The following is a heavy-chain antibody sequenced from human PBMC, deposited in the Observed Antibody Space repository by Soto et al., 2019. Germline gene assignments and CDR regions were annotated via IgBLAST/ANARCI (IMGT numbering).Heavy chain of an antibody. Sequence: QVQLVQSGAEVKKPGASVKVSCQASGYTFTSYTLHWVRQAPGQGPEWMGWTNAGNGNKKYSQRFQGRLTITSDRSASTAYMELRSLNFEDTAVYYCARGGGWVGDPSFDSWGQGTLVTVSS. CDR3: ARGGGWVGDPSFDS. D-gene: IGHD3-10*01. J-gene: IGHJ4*02. CDR1: GYTFTSYT. V-gene: IGHV1-3*01. CDR2: TNAGNGNK.